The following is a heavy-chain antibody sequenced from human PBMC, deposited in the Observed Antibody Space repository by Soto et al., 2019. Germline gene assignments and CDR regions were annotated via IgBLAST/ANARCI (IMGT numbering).Heavy chain of an antibody. J-gene: IGHJ3*02. D-gene: IGHD3-3*01. CDR1: GVTFSSYW. Sequence: EVQVVESGGGLVQPGGSLRLSWVAFGVTFSSYWMGWVRQAPGKGLEWVANIKQDGKNTNYVDSVKGRFTISRENAQNSLFLQMNTLRAEDTAVYYCARSLGWRGAFDIWGQGTMVTVSS. V-gene: IGHV3-7*01. CDR2: IKQDGKNT. CDR3: ARSLGWRGAFDI.